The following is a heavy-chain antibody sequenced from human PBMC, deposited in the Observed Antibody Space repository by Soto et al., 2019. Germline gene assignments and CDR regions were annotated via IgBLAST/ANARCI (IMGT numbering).Heavy chain of an antibody. Sequence: SETLSLTCTVSGGSILSYYWTWIRQPAGKGMEWIGRIYSSGHTMYNPSLQSRVTLSVDTPKNRFSLELTSVTAEDTAVYYCVRDGHCITTSCYGNWFDPWGQGTLVTVSS. V-gene: IGHV4-4*07. CDR2: IYSSGHT. CDR1: GGSILSYY. D-gene: IGHD2-2*01. CDR3: VRDGHCITTSCYGNWFDP. J-gene: IGHJ5*02.